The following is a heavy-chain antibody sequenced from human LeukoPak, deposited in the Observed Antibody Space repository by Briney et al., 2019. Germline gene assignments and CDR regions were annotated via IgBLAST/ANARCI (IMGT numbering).Heavy chain of an antibody. CDR1: GGSISSYY. CDR2: IYTSGST. D-gene: IGHD6-19*01. CDR3: AREGIAVGIFDY. J-gene: IGHJ4*02. Sequence: KASETLSLTCTVSGGSISSYYWGWIRQPAGKGLEWIGRIYTSGSTNYNPPLKSRVTMSVDTSKNQFSLKLSSVTAADTAVYYCAREGIAVGIFDYWGQGTLVTVSS. V-gene: IGHV4-4*07.